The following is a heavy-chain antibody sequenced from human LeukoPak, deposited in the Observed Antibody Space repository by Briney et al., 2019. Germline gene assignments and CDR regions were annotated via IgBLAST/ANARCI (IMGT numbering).Heavy chain of an antibody. CDR3: ARDPEYCTNGVCYSGDY. D-gene: IGHD2-8*01. Sequence: ASVNVSCKASGYTFTGYYMHWVRQAPGQGLEWMGRINPNSGGTNYAQKFQGRVTMTRDTSISTAYMELSRLRSDDTAVYYCARDPEYCTNGVCYSGDYWGQGTLVTVSS. V-gene: IGHV1-2*06. CDR1: GYTFTGYY. CDR2: INPNSGGT. J-gene: IGHJ4*02.